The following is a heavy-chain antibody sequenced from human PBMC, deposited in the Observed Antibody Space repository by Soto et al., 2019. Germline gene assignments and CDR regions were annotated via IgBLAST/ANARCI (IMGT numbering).Heavy chain of an antibody. CDR2: LSSKGSYI. D-gene: IGHD3-10*01. V-gene: IGHV3-21*02. Sequence: DVQLVESGGGLVKPGGSLRLSCAASGFNFSTYGMNWVRQAPGKGLEWVSSLSSKGSYIYYTPSVKGRFTISRDNAKNSVYLQMNSLRAEDTAVYYCGRDRSHYAGVGKIDPWGQGTLVAVSS. CDR3: GRDRSHYAGVGKIDP. CDR1: GFNFSTYG. J-gene: IGHJ5*02.